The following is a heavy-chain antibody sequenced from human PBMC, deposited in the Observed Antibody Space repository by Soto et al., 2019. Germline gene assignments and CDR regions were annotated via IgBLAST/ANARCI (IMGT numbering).Heavy chain of an antibody. V-gene: IGHV4-34*01. CDR1: CGSFSGNY. D-gene: IGHD6-6*01. CDR2: INHSGST. CDR3: ARSSRFDC. Sequence: QVQLQQWGAGLLKPSETLSLTCAVSCGSFSGNYWSWIRQPPGKGLEWIGEINHSGSTNYNPSLKSRVTMSVDTSKHQFCLKLSSVTAADTAVYYCARSSRFDCWGQGTLVTVSS. J-gene: IGHJ4*02.